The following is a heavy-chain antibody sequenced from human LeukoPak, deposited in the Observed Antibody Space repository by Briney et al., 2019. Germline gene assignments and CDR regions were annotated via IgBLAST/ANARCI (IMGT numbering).Heavy chain of an antibody. D-gene: IGHD1-26*01. J-gene: IGHJ4*02. CDR1: GFTFSSYA. CDR3: ARDRPGGSYLDFDY. Sequence: GRSLRLSCAASGFTFSSYAMHWVRQAPGKGLEWVAVISYDGSNKYYADSVKGRFTISRDNSKNTLYLQMNSLRAEDTAVYYCARDRPGGSYLDFDYWGQGTLVTVSS. CDR2: ISYDGSNK. V-gene: IGHV3-30-3*01.